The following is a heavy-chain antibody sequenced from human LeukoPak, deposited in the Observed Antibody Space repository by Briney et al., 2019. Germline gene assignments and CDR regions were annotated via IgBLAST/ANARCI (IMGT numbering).Heavy chain of an antibody. V-gene: IGHV4-34*01. CDR2: INHSGST. D-gene: IGHD5-12*01. Sequence: SETLSLTCAVYGGSFSGYYWSWIRQPPGKGLEWIGEINHSGSTNYNPSLKGRVTISVDTSKNQFSLKLSSVTAADTAVYYCARDLGLRSAFDPWGQGTLVTVSS. CDR1: GGSFSGYY. J-gene: IGHJ5*02. CDR3: ARDLGLRSAFDP.